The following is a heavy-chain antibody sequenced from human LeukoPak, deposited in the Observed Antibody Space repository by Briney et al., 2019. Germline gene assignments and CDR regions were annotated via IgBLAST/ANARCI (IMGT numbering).Heavy chain of an antibody. J-gene: IGHJ6*02. CDR1: GYTFTSYD. V-gene: IGHV1-8*01. Sequence: GASVKVSCKASGYTFTSYDINWVRQATGQGLEWMGWMNPNSGNTGYAQKFQGRVTMTRNTSISTAYMELSGLRSEDTAVYYCAKSIVVVVAATPGLYYGMDVWGQGTTVTVSS. CDR3: AKSIVVVVAATPGLYYGMDV. CDR2: MNPNSGNT. D-gene: IGHD2-15*01.